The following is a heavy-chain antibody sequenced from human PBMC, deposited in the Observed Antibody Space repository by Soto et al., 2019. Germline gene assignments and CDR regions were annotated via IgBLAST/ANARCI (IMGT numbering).Heavy chain of an antibody. CDR3: ARGDYGGNYNWFDP. Sequence: ASVKVSCKASGYTFTDYYIHWARQAPGQGLEWMGWINPNSGGTNDAQKFQGRVTMTRDTSISTAYMELSRLRSDDTAVYYCARGDYGGNYNWFDPWGQGTLVTVSS. D-gene: IGHD4-17*01. CDR2: INPNSGGT. CDR1: GYTFTDYY. V-gene: IGHV1-2*02. J-gene: IGHJ5*02.